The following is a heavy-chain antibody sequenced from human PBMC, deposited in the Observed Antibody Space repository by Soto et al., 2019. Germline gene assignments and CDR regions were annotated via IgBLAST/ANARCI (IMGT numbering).Heavy chain of an antibody. Sequence: SVKVSCKASGGSFCSFGISWARQAPGQGLEWMGGIIPVFGRPNYAQRFRGRLTITADESTNTVYLELIDLRSEDTAVYYCAREGSGYNLWGQGTQVTAPQ. CDR2: IIPVFGRP. V-gene: IGHV1-69*13. D-gene: IGHD5-12*01. CDR1: GGSFCSFG. CDR3: AREGSGYNL. J-gene: IGHJ1*01.